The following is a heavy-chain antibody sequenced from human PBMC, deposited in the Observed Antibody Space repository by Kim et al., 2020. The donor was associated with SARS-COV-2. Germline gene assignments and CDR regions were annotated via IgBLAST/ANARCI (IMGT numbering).Heavy chain of an antibody. V-gene: IGHV3-9*01. D-gene: IGHD3-3*01. CDR2: ISWNSGSI. Sequence: GGSLRLSCAASGFTFGDYAMHWVRQAPGKGLEWVSGISWNSGSIGYADSVKGRFTISRDNAKNSLYLQMNSLRAEDTALYYCAKETYYDFWSGYWRPGWFDPWGQGTLVTVSS. J-gene: IGHJ5*02. CDR3: AKETYYDFWSGYWRPGWFDP. CDR1: GFTFGDYA.